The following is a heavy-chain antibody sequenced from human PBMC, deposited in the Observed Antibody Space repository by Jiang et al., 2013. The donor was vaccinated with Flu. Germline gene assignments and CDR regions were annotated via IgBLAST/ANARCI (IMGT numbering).Heavy chain of an antibody. CDR3: ARDRLAGDRWFDP. Sequence: SVKVSCKTSNYTFSVYGISWVRQAPGQGLEWMGWISGYNGRTSYAQKFQGRVTMTTDTSTNTAYMELKNLRSDDTAVYFCARDRLAGDRWFDPWGQGTPVTVSS. CDR2: ISGYNGRT. D-gene: IGHD3-16*01. V-gene: IGHV1-18*01. J-gene: IGHJ5*02. CDR1: NYTFSVYG.